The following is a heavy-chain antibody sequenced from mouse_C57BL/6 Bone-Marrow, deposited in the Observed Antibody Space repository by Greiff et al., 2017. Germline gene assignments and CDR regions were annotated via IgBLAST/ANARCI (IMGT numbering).Heavy chain of an antibody. D-gene: IGHD2-4*01. CDR3: ARFDYDYDSYAMDY. CDR1: GYTFTGYW. Sequence: LVESGAELMKPGASVKLSCKATGYTFTGYWIEWVKQRPGHGLEWIGEMLPGSGSTNYNEKFKGKAKFTADTSSNTAYMQLSSLTTEDSAIYCCARFDYDYDSYAMDYWGQGTSVTVSS. CDR2: MLPGSGST. J-gene: IGHJ4*01. V-gene: IGHV1-9*01.